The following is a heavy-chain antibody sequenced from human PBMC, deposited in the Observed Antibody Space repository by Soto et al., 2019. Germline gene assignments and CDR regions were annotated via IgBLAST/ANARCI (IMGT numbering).Heavy chain of an antibody. Sequence: QVQLVESGGGVVQPGRSLRLSCAASGFTFSSYGMHWVRQAPGKGLEWVAVISYDGSNKYYADSEKGRFTISSDNSKKTLSLEMNSLRAEDTAVYYCAKGAYRGSSLAYWGQGTLVTVSS. CDR1: GFTFSSYG. CDR3: AKGAYRGSSLAY. CDR2: ISYDGSNK. J-gene: IGHJ4*02. D-gene: IGHD1-26*01. V-gene: IGHV3-30*18.